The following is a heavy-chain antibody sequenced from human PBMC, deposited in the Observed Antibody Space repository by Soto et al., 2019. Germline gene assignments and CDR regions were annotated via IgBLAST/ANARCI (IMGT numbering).Heavy chain of an antibody. CDR2: ISWNSGII. D-gene: IGHD5-12*01. V-gene: IGHV3-9*01. CDR1: GFTLDDYA. Sequence: GGSLRLSCAASGFTLDDYAMHWVRQAPGKGLEWVSGISWNSGIIDYADSVKGRFTISRDNAKNSLYLQMNSLRAEDTALYYCAKDIGVDGYNNYFDYWGQGTMVTVSS. J-gene: IGHJ4*02. CDR3: AKDIGVDGYNNYFDY.